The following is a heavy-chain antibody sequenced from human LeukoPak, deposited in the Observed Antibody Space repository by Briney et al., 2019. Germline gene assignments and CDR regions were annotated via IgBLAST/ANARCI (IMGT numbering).Heavy chain of an antibody. D-gene: IGHD5/OR15-5a*01. CDR3: VRSTRGTSPVY. Sequence: PGGSLRLSCAASGFTFSTYSMNWVRQAPGKGLEWVASISSSGDYTHYADSVRGRFTISRDNAKNSLYLQTDSLRVEDSAVYYCVRSTRGTSPVYWGQGTLVTVSS. CDR2: ISSSGDYT. CDR1: GFTFSTYS. V-gene: IGHV3-21*01. J-gene: IGHJ4*02.